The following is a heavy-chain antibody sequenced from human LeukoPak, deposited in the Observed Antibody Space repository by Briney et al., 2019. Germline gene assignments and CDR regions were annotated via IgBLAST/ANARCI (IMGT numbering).Heavy chain of an antibody. D-gene: IGHD2-15*01. CDR3: AKDLRIRYYYGMDV. Sequence: PGGSLRLSCAASGFTFSTYAMSWVRQAPGKRLEWVSAISGSGDSTYYADSVKGRFTISRDNSKNTLYLQMNSLRAEDTAVYYCAKDLRIRYYYGMDVWGQGTTVTVSS. J-gene: IGHJ6*02. CDR1: GFTFSTYA. V-gene: IGHV3-23*01. CDR2: ISGSGDST.